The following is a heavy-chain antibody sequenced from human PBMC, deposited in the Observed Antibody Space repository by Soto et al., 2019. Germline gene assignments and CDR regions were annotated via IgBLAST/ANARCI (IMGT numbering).Heavy chain of an antibody. CDR2: IIPIPDIA. V-gene: IGHV1-69*02. CDR1: GDTFSKYT. J-gene: IGHJ6*03. CDR3: ARYVDNGDYMDV. Sequence: QVQLVQSGAEVKKPGSSVKVACKTSGDTFSKYTFSWVRQAPGQGLEWMGRIIPIPDIANYAHKFQGRVTITANISTSTAYMELSSLRSEDTAMYYCARYVDNGDYMDVWGKGTAVTVSS. D-gene: IGHD1-20*01.